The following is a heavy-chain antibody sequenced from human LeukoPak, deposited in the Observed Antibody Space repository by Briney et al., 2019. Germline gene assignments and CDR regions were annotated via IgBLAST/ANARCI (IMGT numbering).Heavy chain of an antibody. J-gene: IGHJ5*02. CDR1: GFTFSSYG. V-gene: IGHV3-33*01. CDR2: IWYDGSNK. CDR3: ARDGGDGEGFDP. Sequence: PGRSLRLSCAASGFTFSSYGMHWVRQAPGKGLEWVAVIWYDGSNKYYADSVKGRFTISRDNSKNTLYLQMNSLRAEDTAVYYCARDGGDGEGFDPWGQGTLVTVSS. D-gene: IGHD2-21*02.